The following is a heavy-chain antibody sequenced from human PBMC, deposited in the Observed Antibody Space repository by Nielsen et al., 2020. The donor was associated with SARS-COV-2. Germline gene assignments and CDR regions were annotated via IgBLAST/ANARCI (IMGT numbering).Heavy chain of an antibody. CDR1: GFTFNTYA. V-gene: IGHV3-23*01. Sequence: GESLKISCAASGFTFNTYAMSWVRQAPGKGLEWVSGISGSGGSTYYTDSVKGRFTISRDNAKNSLYLQMNSLRAEDTAVYYCARETTYYYDSSGYYHRRRAFDIWGQGTMVTVSS. D-gene: IGHD3-22*01. J-gene: IGHJ3*02. CDR3: ARETTYYYDSSGYYHRRRAFDI. CDR2: ISGSGGST.